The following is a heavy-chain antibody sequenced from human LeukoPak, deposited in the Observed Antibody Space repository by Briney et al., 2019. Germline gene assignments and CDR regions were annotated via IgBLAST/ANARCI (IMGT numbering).Heavy chain of an antibody. J-gene: IGHJ4*02. CDR1: GFTFSNAW. V-gene: IGHV3-15*01. Sequence: GGSLRLSCAASGFTFSNAWMSWVRQAPGKGLEWVGRIKSKTDGGTTDYDAPVKGRFTISRDDSKNTLYLQMNSLKTEDTAVYYCTTDSSGYYEGYFDYWGQGTLVTVSS. D-gene: IGHD3-22*01. CDR2: IKSKTDGGTT. CDR3: TTDSSGYYEGYFDY.